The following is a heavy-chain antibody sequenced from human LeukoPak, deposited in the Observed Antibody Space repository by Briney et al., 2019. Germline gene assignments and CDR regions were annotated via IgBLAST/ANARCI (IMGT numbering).Heavy chain of an antibody. CDR1: RFTFNGYS. CDR3: ARILSGKRDGYNMDY. Sequence: GGSLRLSCSASRFTFNGYSINWVGQAPGKGLEWVSSISSRSTYIYYADSVKGRFTVSRDNAKNSLSLQMNSLRVEDTAVYYCARILSGKRDGYNMDYWGQGTLVTVSS. J-gene: IGHJ4*02. V-gene: IGHV3-21*01. D-gene: IGHD5-24*01. CDR2: ISSRSTYI.